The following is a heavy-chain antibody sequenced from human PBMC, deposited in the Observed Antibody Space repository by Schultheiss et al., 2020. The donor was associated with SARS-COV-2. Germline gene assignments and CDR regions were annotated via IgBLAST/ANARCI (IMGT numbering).Heavy chain of an antibody. Sequence: GGSLRLSCAASGFTFSDYYMNWVRQAPGKGLEWVAVISYDGSNKYYADSVKGRFTISRDNAKNSLYLQMNSLRADDTAVYYCARDQNWGFDYWGQGALVTVSS. CDR1: GFTFSDYY. CDR2: ISYDGSNK. D-gene: IGHD7-27*01. J-gene: IGHJ4*02. CDR3: ARDQNWGFDY. V-gene: IGHV3-30*03.